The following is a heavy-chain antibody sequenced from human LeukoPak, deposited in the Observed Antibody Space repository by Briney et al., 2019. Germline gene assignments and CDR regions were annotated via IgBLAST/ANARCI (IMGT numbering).Heavy chain of an antibody. J-gene: IGHJ4*02. D-gene: IGHD6-19*01. Sequence: PGGSLRLSCAASGFTFSTYGMHWVRQAPGKGLEWVAFIRYDGSNKFYADSVKGRFTISRDNSKNTLYLQMNSLRAEDTAVYYCARNFYSVAGTDYWGQGTLVTVSS. CDR3: ARNFYSVAGTDY. CDR1: GFTFSTYG. CDR2: IRYDGSNK. V-gene: IGHV3-30*02.